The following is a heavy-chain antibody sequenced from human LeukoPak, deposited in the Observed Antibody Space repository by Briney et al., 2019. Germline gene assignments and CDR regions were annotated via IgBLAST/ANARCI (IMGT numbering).Heavy chain of an antibody. CDR3: ARSLTGYLDWFDP. CDR1: GFTFSSDS. Sequence: GGSLRLSCAASGFTFSSDSMNWVRQAPGKGLEWVSSISRSSRNIYYGDSVKGRFTVSRDNAKNSLYLQMNSLKAADPAVFYCARSLTGYLDWFDPWGRGTLVSVSS. J-gene: IGHJ5*02. D-gene: IGHD7-27*01. CDR2: ISRSSRNI. V-gene: IGHV3-21*01.